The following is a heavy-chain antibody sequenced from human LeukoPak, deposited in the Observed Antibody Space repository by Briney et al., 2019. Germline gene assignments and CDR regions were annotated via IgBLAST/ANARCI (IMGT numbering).Heavy chain of an antibody. CDR3: ARVSWFPGTSYYYMDV. V-gene: IGHV4-4*07. Sequence: SETLSLTCTASGGSISSYYWSWIRQPAGKGLEWIGRIYTSGSTNYNPSLKSRVTMSVDTSQNQFSLNVSSVTAADTAIYYCARVSWFPGTSYYYMDVWGKGTTVTVSS. CDR1: GGSISSYY. CDR2: IYTSGST. D-gene: IGHD1-1*01. J-gene: IGHJ6*03.